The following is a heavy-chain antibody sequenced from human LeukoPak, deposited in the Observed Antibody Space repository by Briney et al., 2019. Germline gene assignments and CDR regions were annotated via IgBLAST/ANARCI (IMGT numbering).Heavy chain of an antibody. D-gene: IGHD1-26*01. CDR1: GFTFDDYA. Sequence: PGGSLRLSCAASGFTFDDYAIHWVRQAPGKGLEWVSGISWNSGSIGYADSVKGRFTISRDNAKNSLYLQMNSLRAEDTALYYCAKALPGSYLEGLDYWGQGTPVTVSS. V-gene: IGHV3-9*01. J-gene: IGHJ4*02. CDR2: ISWNSGSI. CDR3: AKALPGSYLEGLDY.